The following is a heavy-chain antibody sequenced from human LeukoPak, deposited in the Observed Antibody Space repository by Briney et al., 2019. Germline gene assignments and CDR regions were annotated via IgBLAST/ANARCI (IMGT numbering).Heavy chain of an antibody. Sequence: SVKVSCKASGGTFSSYAISWVRQAPGQGLEWMGRIIPILGIANYAQEFQGRVTITADKSTSTAYMELSSLRSEDTAVYYCARGGSIAAAGTYYYYGMDVWGQGTTVTVSS. CDR1: GGTFSSYA. CDR3: ARGGSIAAAGTYYYYGMDV. D-gene: IGHD6-13*01. CDR2: IIPILGIA. V-gene: IGHV1-69*04. J-gene: IGHJ6*02.